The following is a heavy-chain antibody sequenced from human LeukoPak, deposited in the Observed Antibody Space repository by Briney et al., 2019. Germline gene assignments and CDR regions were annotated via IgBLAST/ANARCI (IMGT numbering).Heavy chain of an antibody. CDR3: ARFYCSSTSCQYNWFDP. CDR1: GYTFTGYY. CDR2: INPNSGGT. Sequence: GASVKVSCKASGYTFTGYYVHWVRQAPGQGLEWMGWINPNSGGTNYAQKFQGRVTMTWDTSISTAYMDLSRLRSDDTAVYYCARFYCSSTSCQYNWFDPWGQGTLVTVSS. D-gene: IGHD2-2*01. V-gene: IGHV1-2*02. J-gene: IGHJ5*02.